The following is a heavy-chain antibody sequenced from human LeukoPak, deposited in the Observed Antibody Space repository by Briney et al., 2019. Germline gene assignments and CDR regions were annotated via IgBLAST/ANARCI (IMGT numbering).Heavy chain of an antibody. J-gene: IGHJ3*02. V-gene: IGHV4-39*07. CDR1: GASISSGSNY. CDR3: ARSDGYGLVGI. Sequence: SETLSLTCSVSGASISSGSNYWGWIRQPPGKTLESIGSIYSSGSTYYNPSLKSRVIIIIDTLKNHFSLTLSSVTAADTAVYYCARSDGYGLVGIWGQGTMVTVSS. CDR2: IYSSGST. D-gene: IGHD3-10*01.